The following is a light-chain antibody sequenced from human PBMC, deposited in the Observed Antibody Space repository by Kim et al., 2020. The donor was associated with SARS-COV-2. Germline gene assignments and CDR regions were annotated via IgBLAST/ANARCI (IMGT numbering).Light chain of an antibody. CDR3: PQFNRYPT. V-gene: IGKV1-13*02. CDR2: DAS. Sequence: AIQLTQSPSSLSASVGDRVTITCRASQGISSALAWYQQKPGKAPKLLIYDASSLESGVPSRFSGSGSGTDFTLTISSLQPEDFATYYCPQFNRYPTFGGRAQADSK. CDR1: QGISSA. J-gene: IGKJ4*01.